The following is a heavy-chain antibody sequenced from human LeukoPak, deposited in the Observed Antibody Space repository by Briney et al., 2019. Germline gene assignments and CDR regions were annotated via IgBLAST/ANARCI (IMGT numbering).Heavy chain of an antibody. V-gene: IGHV3-23*01. CDR3: AKRPAPILYGLGSWEDS. D-gene: IGHD3-10*01. CDR2: ISGSGGST. J-gene: IGHJ4*02. Sequence: GGSLRLSCAASRFTFTSYAMSWVHQAPGKGLEWVSTISGSGGSTYYADSVKGRFTISRDNSKNTLYLQMNSLRAEDTAVYYCAKRPAPILYGLGSWEDSWGQGTLVTVSS. CDR1: RFTFTSYA.